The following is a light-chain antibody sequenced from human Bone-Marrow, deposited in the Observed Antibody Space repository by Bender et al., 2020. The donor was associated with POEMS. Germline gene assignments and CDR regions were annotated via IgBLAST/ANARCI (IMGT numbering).Light chain of an antibody. V-gene: IGLV1-40*01. CDR3: QSYDISLSGWV. Sequence: QSVLTQPPSVSGAPGHTVTISCTGTSSNMGAGYGVNWYQQLPGTAPKLLIYNNENRPSGVPDRISGSKSGTSASLAITGLQAEDEADYYCQSYDISLSGWVFGGGTKLTAL. CDR2: NNE. CDR1: SSNMGAGYG. J-gene: IGLJ3*02.